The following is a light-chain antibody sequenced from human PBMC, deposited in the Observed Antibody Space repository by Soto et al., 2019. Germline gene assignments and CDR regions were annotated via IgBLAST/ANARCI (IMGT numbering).Light chain of an antibody. Sequence: QAVLTQPPSASETPGQRVTISFSGSSSNIGSNYVCWYQQLPGTAPKLLIYRNNQRPSGGPDRFSGSKSDTSASLAISGLRSEDEADYYCATWEDSLSGRVFGGGTKLTAL. CDR1: SSNIGSNY. CDR2: RNN. CDR3: ATWEDSLSGRV. V-gene: IGLV1-47*01. J-gene: IGLJ3*02.